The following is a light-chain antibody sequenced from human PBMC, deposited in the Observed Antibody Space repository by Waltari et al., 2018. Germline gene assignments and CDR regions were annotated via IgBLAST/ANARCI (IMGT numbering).Light chain of an antibody. CDR3: ASYAGSSDFVM. CDR2: DVT. J-gene: IGLJ3*02. CDR1: SSDVGTYNY. Sequence: QSALTQPPSASGSPGQSVTISCTGTSSDVGTYNYVSWYQRRPGEVPRLIIYDVTKRPSGVPDRFSGSKSGHTASLTVSGLQAEDEGDYYCASYAGSSDFVMFGGGTKVTVL. V-gene: IGLV2-8*01.